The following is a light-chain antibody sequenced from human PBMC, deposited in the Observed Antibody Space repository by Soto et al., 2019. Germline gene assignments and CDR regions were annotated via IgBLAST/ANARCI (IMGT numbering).Light chain of an antibody. J-gene: IGLJ2*01. Sequence: QSALTQPPSVSGSPGQSITIPCTGTSSDIGGYNYVSWYQQHPGKAPKLMIFDVSYRPSGISDRFSGSKSGNTASLTISGLQPEDEADYYCSSYGASSTLFGGGTKLTVL. V-gene: IGLV2-14*03. CDR2: DVS. CDR1: SSDIGGYNY. CDR3: SSYGASSTL.